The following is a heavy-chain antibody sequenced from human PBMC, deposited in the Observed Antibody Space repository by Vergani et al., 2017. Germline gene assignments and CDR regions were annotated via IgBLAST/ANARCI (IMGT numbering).Heavy chain of an antibody. V-gene: IGHV3-13*01. D-gene: IGHD2-2*01. J-gene: IGHJ4*02. Sequence: EVQLVESGGGLVQPGGSLRLSCAASGFTFSSYDMHWVRQATGKGLEWVSAIGTAGDTYYPGSVKGRFTISRENAKNSLYLQMNSLRAEDTAVYYCASSKDPGTFDYWGQGTTVTVSS. CDR3: ASSKDPGTFDY. CDR2: IGTAGDT. CDR1: GFTFSSYD.